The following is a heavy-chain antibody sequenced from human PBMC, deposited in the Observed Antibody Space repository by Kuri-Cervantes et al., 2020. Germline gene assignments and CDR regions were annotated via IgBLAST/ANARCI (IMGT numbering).Heavy chain of an antibody. J-gene: IGHJ4*02. CDR1: GYTLTELS. Sequence: ASVKVSCKVSGYTLTELSMHWVRQAPGKGLEWMRGFDPEDGETIHAQKFQGRVTMTEDTSTDIAYMELSSLRSEDTAVYYCATVIEQQLADWGQGTLVTVSS. CDR3: ATVIEQQLAD. CDR2: FDPEDGET. D-gene: IGHD6-13*01. V-gene: IGHV1-24*01.